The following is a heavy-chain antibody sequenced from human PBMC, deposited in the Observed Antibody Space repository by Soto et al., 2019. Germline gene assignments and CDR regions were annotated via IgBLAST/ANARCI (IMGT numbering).Heavy chain of an antibody. Sequence: ITLKESGPTLVKPSQTLTLTCTFSGFSFSTSGVGVGWIRQAPGKALDWLALIYWDGDKRYSPSLKSRLTITKDNSKNQVVLTMTNMDPVDTATYFCAHSAYYDSSGYFYGYWYFDLWGRGTLVTVSS. V-gene: IGHV2-5*02. J-gene: IGHJ2*01. CDR2: IYWDGDK. CDR3: AHSAYYDSSGYFYGYWYFDL. CDR1: GFSFSTSGVG. D-gene: IGHD3-22*01.